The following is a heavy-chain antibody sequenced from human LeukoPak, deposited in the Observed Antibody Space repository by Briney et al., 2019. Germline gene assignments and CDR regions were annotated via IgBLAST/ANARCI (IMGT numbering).Heavy chain of an antibody. D-gene: IGHD5-18*01. CDR2: ISAYNGNT. Sequence: ASVKVSCKASGYTFTSYGISWVRQAPGQGLEWMGWISAYNGNTNYAQKLQGRVTMTTDTSTSTAYMELRSLRSDDTAVYYCARAWGAMVSPHYYYYGTDVWGQGTTVTVSS. CDR1: GYTFTSYG. J-gene: IGHJ6*02. V-gene: IGHV1-18*01. CDR3: ARAWGAMVSPHYYYYGTDV.